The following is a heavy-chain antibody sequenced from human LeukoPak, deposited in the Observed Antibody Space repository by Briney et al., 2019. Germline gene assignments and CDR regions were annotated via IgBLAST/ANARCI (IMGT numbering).Heavy chain of an antibody. CDR2: ISSSGSTI. D-gene: IGHD3-10*01. CDR3: ARCMVREIPWFDP. CDR1: GFTFSDYY. J-gene: IGHJ5*02. V-gene: IGHV3-11*01. Sequence: PGGSLRLSCAASGFTFSDYYMSWIRQAPGKGLEWVSYISSSGSTIYYADSVKGRFTISRDNAKNSLYLQMNSLRAEDTAVYYCARCMVREIPWFDPWGQGTLVTVSS.